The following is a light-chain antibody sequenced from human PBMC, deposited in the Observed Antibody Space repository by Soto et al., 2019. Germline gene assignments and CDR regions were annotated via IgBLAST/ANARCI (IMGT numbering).Light chain of an antibody. CDR2: GAA. J-gene: IGKJ1*01. CDR3: QQYYNWPRT. CDR1: QSLGSD. Sequence: DIAMTQSPDSLAVSLGERATLSCRASQSLGSDLAGYQQKPGQTATLLIFGAAARPAGILATMCGSGSGTEVTITIISRRSEDVAVYYCQQYYNWPRTFGQGTKVDIK. V-gene: IGKV3-15*01.